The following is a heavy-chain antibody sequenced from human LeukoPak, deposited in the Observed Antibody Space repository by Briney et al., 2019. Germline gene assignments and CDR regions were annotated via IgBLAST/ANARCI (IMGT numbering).Heavy chain of an antibody. V-gene: IGHV3-23*01. CDR2: ISGSGGST. Sequence: GGSLRLSCAASGFTFSSYAMSWVRQAPGKGLDWVSVISGSGGSTHYADSVKGRFTISRDNSKNTLYLQMNSLRAEDTAVYYCANGSPFLDYWGQGTLVTVSS. CDR1: GFTFSSYA. CDR3: ANGSPFLDY. J-gene: IGHJ4*02.